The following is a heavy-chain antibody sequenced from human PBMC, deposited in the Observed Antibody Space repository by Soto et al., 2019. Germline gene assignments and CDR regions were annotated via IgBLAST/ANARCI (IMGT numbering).Heavy chain of an antibody. D-gene: IGHD3-3*01. CDR1: GGSISSSSYY. CDR2: IYYSGST. J-gene: IGHJ4*02. Sequence: QMQLQESGPGLVKPSETLSLTCTVSGGSISSSSYYWGWIRQPPGKGLEWIGSIYYSGSTYYNPSLKSRVTISVDTSKNQFSLKLSSVTAADTAVYYCASIGGDIFGVVIPYFDYWGQGTLVTVSS. V-gene: IGHV4-39*01. CDR3: ASIGGDIFGVVIPYFDY.